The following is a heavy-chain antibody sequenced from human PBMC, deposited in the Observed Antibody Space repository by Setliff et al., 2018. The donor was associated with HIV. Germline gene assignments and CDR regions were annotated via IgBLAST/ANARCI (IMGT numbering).Heavy chain of an antibody. CDR3: ARARGLLPYYYLDV. D-gene: IGHD3-10*01. J-gene: IGHJ6*03. Sequence: SETLSLPCTVSGGSISSGGYYWSWIRQHPGKGLEWTGYIYYSGSTYYNPSLKSRVTMSVDTSKTQFSLKLSSVTAADTAVYYCARARGLLPYYYLDVWGKGTTVTVSS. CDR1: GGSISSGGYY. CDR2: IYYSGST. V-gene: IGHV4-31*03.